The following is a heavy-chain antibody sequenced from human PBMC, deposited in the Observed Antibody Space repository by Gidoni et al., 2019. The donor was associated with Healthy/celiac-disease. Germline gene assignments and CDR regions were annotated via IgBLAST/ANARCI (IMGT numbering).Heavy chain of an antibody. D-gene: IGHD3-16*02. CDR1: GFTFSSYS. CDR2: ISSSSSYI. V-gene: IGHV3-21*01. Sequence: EVQLVESGGGLVKPGGSLRLSCAASGFTFSSYSMNWFRQAPGKGLEWGSSISSSSSYIYYADSVKGRFTISRDNAKNSLYLQMNSLRAEDTAVYYCARGTYDYVWGSYRSSTGVLDYWGQGTLVTVSS. J-gene: IGHJ4*02. CDR3: ARGTYDYVWGSYRSSTGVLDY.